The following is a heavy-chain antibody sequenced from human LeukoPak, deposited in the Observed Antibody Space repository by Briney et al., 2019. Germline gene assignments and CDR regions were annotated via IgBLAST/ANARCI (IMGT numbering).Heavy chain of an antibody. Sequence: GGSLRLSCAASGFTFSNYWMSWVRQAPGKGLEWVANLKGDGSEVYYLDAVRGRFTVSRDNAESSLHLQMNSLRAEDTAAYYCARASWQGGYVMDVWGQGTTVTVSS. CDR3: ARASWQGGYVMDV. D-gene: IGHD3-16*01. J-gene: IGHJ6*02. CDR2: LKGDGSEV. V-gene: IGHV3-7*04. CDR1: GFTFSNYW.